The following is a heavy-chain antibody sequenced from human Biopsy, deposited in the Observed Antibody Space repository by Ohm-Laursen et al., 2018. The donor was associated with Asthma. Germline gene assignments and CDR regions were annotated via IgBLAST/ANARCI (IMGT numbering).Heavy chain of an antibody. CDR2: IIPIFGTT. Sequence: SAKVSCKASGGTFNYAITWVRQAPGQGLEWMGGIIPIFGTTNYAQKFKGRVTITADESSSTAYMELSSLRSEDTAVYYCASETGHSYGSGSEYYFDYWGLGTLVTVSS. V-gene: IGHV1-69*13. D-gene: IGHD3-10*01. CDR3: ASETGHSYGSGSEYYFDY. J-gene: IGHJ4*02. CDR1: GGTFNYA.